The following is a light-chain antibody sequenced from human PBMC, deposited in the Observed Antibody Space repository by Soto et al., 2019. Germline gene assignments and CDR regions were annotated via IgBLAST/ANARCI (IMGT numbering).Light chain of an antibody. J-gene: IGLJ3*02. CDR1: SSNIGNNY. CDR3: GTWDSSMSAAGWV. CDR2: DND. V-gene: IGLV1-51*01. Sequence: QSVLTQSPSVSAAPGQKVTISCSGSSSNIGNNYVSWYQQLPGTAPKLLIYDNDKRPSGIPDRFSGSKSGTSATLGITGLQTGDEADYYCGTWDSSMSAAGWVFGGGTKLTVL.